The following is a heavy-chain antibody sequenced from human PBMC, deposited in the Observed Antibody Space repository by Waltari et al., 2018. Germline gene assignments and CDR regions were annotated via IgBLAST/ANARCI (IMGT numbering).Heavy chain of an antibody. CDR1: GGSFSGYY. CDR2: INHSGST. J-gene: IGHJ6*04. V-gene: IGHV4-34*01. Sequence: QVQLQQWGAGLLKPSETLSLTCAVYGGSFSGYYWSWIRQPPGKGLEWIGEINHSGSTNYNPSLKSRVTISVDTSKNQFSLKLSSVTAADTAVYYCATPGIAAAAPVLDVWGKGTTVTVSS. CDR3: ATPGIAAAAPVLDV. D-gene: IGHD6-13*01.